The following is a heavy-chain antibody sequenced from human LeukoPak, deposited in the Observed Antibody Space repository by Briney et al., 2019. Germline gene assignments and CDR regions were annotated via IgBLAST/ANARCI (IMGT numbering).Heavy chain of an antibody. J-gene: IGHJ4*02. CDR1: GFTFNSYG. CDR2: LSYAGSNK. CDR3: ATNGPGKSRYFDY. Sequence: GVKLSLYCAASGFTFNSYGRHRDRPAPGKELMGVAVLSYAGSNKYSADHVKGRFTISRDNSKNTLYLQMNSLRAEDTAVYYCATNGPGKSRYFDYWGQGTLVTVSS. D-gene: IGHD2-8*01. V-gene: IGHV3-30*03.